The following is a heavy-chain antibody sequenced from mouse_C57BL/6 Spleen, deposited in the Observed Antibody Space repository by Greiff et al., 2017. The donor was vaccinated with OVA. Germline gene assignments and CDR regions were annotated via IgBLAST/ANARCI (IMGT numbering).Heavy chain of an antibody. CDR1: GYTFTSYW. D-gene: IGHD2-4*01. CDR2: IDPSDSET. V-gene: IGHV1-52*01. CDR3: ARRGLRRGGYAMDY. J-gene: IGHJ4*01. Sequence: QVHVKQPGAELVRPGSSVKLSCKASGYTFTSYWMHWVKQRPIQGLEWIGNIDPSDSETHYNQKFKDKATLTVDKSSSTAYMQLSSLTSEDSAVYYCARRGLRRGGYAMDYWGQGTSVTVSS.